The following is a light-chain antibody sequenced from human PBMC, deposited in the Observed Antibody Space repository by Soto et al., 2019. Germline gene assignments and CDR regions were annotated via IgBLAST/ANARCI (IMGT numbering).Light chain of an antibody. CDR1: QSVCSRC. CDR3: QHYGSTPWT. Sequence: EIVLTQSPGTLSLSPGERGTLSCRASQSVCSRCLAWYQQKPGQAPGLLIFGASSRATGIPDTFSGSGSGTDFTLTISRLEPEDSAVYYCQHYGSTPWTFGQGTKVEI. V-gene: IGKV3-20*01. CDR2: GAS. J-gene: IGKJ1*01.